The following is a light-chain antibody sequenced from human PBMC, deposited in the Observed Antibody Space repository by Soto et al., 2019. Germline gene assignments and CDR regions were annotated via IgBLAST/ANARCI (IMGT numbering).Light chain of an antibody. CDR2: QVT. Sequence: QSALTQPPSASGSPGQSVTISCAGTINDVGGYNYVSWYQQHPGKVPQLMIYQVTKRPSGVPDRFSASTSDTTASLTISGLQAEEEGDYYCMSYAGGNRVVFGTGTKVTGL. CDR3: MSYAGGNRVV. CDR1: INDVGGYNY. J-gene: IGLJ1*01. V-gene: IGLV2-8*01.